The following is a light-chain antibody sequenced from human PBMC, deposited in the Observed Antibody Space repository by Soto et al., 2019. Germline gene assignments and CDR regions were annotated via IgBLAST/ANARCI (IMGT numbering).Light chain of an antibody. CDR2: AAS. V-gene: IGKV1-39*01. Sequence: DIQMTQSPSSLSASVGDRVTLTCRASQSISSYLNWYQQKPGKAPKLLIYAASSLQSGVPSRFSGSGSGTDFTLTISSLQPEDFATYYCQQSLGFGQGTRLEIK. CDR3: QQSLG. J-gene: IGKJ5*01. CDR1: QSISSY.